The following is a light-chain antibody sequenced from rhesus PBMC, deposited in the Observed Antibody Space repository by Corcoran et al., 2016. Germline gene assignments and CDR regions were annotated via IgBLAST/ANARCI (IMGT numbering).Light chain of an antibody. Sequence: DIVMTQTPLSLPVTPGEPASISCRSSQSLLHSNGYTYLYWHLQKPGQSPQLLMYLASYRDSGVPDRFSGSGSGTDFTLEISRVEAEYIGVYYCIQGTQLPFTFGPGTKLDIK. CDR1: QSLLHSNGYTY. CDR3: IQGTQLPFT. J-gene: IGKJ3*01. V-gene: IGKV2-91*01. CDR2: LAS.